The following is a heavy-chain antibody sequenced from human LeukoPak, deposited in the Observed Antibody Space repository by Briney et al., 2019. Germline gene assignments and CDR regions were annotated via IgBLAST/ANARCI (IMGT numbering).Heavy chain of an antibody. V-gene: IGHV3-73*01. Sequence: PGGSLRLSCAASGFTFSGSAMHWVRQASGKGLEWVGRIRSKANSYATAYAASVKGRFTISRDDSKNTAYLQMNSLKTEDTAVYYCTRHTVVPAAISYYYYYMDVWGKGTTVTVPS. D-gene: IGHD2-2*01. CDR2: IRSKANSYAT. CDR3: TRHTVVPAAISYYYYYMDV. J-gene: IGHJ6*03. CDR1: GFTFSGSA.